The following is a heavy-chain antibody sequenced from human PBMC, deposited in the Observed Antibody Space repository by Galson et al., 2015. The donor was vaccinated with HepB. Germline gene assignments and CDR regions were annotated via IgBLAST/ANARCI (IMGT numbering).Heavy chain of an antibody. D-gene: IGHD6-13*01. V-gene: IGHV4-39*01. CDR2: IFYGGGT. Sequence: ETLSLTCSVSGGSINTRSHYWGWIRQPPGGGLEYIATIFYGGGTIYNAALKSRVTIASDTSKNQFSLELRSVTAADTATYYCARHEGPYSTSFSKRGAFDIWGPGTMVTVSS. CDR3: ARHEGPYSTSFSKRGAFDI. J-gene: IGHJ3*02. CDR1: GGSINTRSHY.